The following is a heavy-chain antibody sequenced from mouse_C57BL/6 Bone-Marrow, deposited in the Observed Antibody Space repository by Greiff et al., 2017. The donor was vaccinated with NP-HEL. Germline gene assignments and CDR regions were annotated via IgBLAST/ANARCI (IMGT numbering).Heavy chain of an antibody. CDR2: ISSGSSTI. V-gene: IGHV5-17*01. CDR3: ARLYYDYDGRSSWFAY. J-gene: IGHJ3*01. CDR1: GFTFSDYG. D-gene: IGHD2-4*01. Sequence: EVQVVESGGGLVKPGGSLKLSCAASGFTFSDYGMHWVRQAPEKGLEWVAYISSGSSTIYYADTVKGRFTISRDNAKNTLFLQMTSLRSEDTAMYYCARLYYDYDGRSSWFAYWGQGTLVTVSA.